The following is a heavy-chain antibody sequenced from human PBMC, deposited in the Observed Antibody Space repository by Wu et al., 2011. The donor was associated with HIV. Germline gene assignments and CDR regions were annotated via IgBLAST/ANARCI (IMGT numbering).Heavy chain of an antibody. D-gene: IGHD2-2*01. CDR1: GYAFTSYY. J-gene: IGHJ2*01. V-gene: IGHV1-46*01. Sequence: QVQLAQSGAEVRKPGASVKVSCKTSGYAFTSYYMHWVRQAPGQGLEWMGVINPGAGSRSYAQKFQGRVTMTKDTSTSTVYMELSSLRSEDTAVYYCAKVGHCSSISCSDYYYFDLWGRGTLVAVSS. CDR3: AKVGHCSSISCSDYYYFDL. CDR2: INPGAGSR.